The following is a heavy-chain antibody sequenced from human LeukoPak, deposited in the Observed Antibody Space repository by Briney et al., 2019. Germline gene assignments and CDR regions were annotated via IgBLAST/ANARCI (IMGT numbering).Heavy chain of an antibody. CDR3: AGRRVLDASFDY. CDR1: GFTFSSYG. D-gene: IGHD3-16*01. J-gene: IGHJ4*02. CDR2: IRYDGNNK. V-gene: IGHV3-30*02. Sequence: GGSLRLSCAASGFTFSSYGMHWVRQAPGKGLEWVTFIRYDGNNKYYADSVKGRFTISRDGSKNTLFLQMNSLRAEDTAVYYCAGRRVLDASFDYWGQGTLVTVSS.